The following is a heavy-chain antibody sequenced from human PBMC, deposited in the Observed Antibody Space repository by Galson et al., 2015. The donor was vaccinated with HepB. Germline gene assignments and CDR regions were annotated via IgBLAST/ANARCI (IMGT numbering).Heavy chain of an antibody. CDR2: IRSISSYL. V-gene: IGHV3-21*01. CDR3: AREKIWSTISPSSLDY. CDR1: GFTFSSYS. D-gene: IGHD3-9*01. J-gene: IGHJ4*02. Sequence: SLRLSCAASGFTFSSYSMNWVRQAPGKGLEWVSSIRSISSYLNSADSVKGRFTISRDNAKNSLYLQMNRLRAEDTAVCYCAREKIWSTISPSSLDYWGQGTLVTVSS.